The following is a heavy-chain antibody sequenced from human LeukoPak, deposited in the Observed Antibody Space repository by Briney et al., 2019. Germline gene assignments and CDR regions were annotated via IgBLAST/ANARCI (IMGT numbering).Heavy chain of an antibody. V-gene: IGHV4-31*03. CDR3: ARQRVTAIGYNWFDP. CDR2: IYYTGTT. CDR1: GDSISSADYF. D-gene: IGHD2-21*02. Sequence: SETLSLTCSVSGDSISSADYFWSWIRHHPGKGLEWIGVIYYTGTTYYKPSLKSRITISIDTSKNHFSLKLSSVTAADTAVYYCARQRVTAIGYNWFDPWGQGTLVTVSS. J-gene: IGHJ5*02.